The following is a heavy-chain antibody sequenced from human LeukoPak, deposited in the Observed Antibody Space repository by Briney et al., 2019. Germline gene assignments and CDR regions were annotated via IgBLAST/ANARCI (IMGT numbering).Heavy chain of an antibody. Sequence: PGRSLRLSCAASGFTFSSYGMHWVRQAPGKGLEWVAVISYDGSNKYYADSVKGRFTISRDNSKNTLYLQMNSLRAEDTAVYYCAKDWRGYSGYDPLDYWGQGTLVTVSS. V-gene: IGHV3-30*18. J-gene: IGHJ4*02. CDR3: AKDWRGYSGYDPLDY. CDR1: GFTFSSYG. CDR2: ISYDGSNK. D-gene: IGHD5-12*01.